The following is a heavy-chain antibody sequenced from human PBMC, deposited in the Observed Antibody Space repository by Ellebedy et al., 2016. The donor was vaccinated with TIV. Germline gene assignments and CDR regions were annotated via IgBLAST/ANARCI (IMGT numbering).Heavy chain of an antibody. V-gene: IGHV1-2*02. CDR1: GYTFTGYY. CDR2: INPNSGGT. Sequence: ASVKVSCKASGYTFTGYYMHWVRQAPGQGLEWMGWINPNSGGTSYAQNFQGRVTMTRDTSTSTVYMELSSLRSEDTAVYYCARDSLKGGSYYPHYWGQGTLVTVSS. D-gene: IGHD1-26*01. CDR3: ARDSLKGGSYYPHY. J-gene: IGHJ4*02.